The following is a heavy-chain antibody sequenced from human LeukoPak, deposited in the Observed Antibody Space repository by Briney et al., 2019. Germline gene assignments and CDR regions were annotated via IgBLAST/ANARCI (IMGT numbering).Heavy chain of an antibody. D-gene: IGHD3-10*01. Sequence: SETLSLTCTGHGGSIKNYYWNWIRQPPGKGLERIGYIYYSGSTTSNTSLKRRVTTSVDTSKNQFSLRLKYVTAADTAVYYCARDVPRGTGYMDVWGKGTTVTVSS. CDR3: ARDVPRGTGYMDV. CDR2: IYYSGST. CDR1: GGSIKNYY. J-gene: IGHJ6*03. V-gene: IGHV4-59*01.